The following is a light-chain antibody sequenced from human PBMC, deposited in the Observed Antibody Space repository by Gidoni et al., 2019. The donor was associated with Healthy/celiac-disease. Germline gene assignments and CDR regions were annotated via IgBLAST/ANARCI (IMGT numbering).Light chain of an antibody. CDR3: QQYYSTPQT. Sequence: GSLGERATINCKSSQSVLYSSNNKNYLAWYQQKPGQPPKLLIYWASTRESGVPDRFSGSGSGTDFTLTISSLQAEDVAVYYCQQYYSTPQTFGQXTKVEIK. CDR2: WAS. V-gene: IGKV4-1*01. CDR1: QSVLYSSNNKNY. J-gene: IGKJ1*01.